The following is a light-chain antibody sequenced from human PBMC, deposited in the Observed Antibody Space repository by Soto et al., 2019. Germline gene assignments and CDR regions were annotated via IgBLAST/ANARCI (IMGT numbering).Light chain of an antibody. Sequence: QSALTQPASVSGSPGQSITISCTGTSSDIGGYNYVSWYQHHPGKAPKLMIYEVSDRPSGVSTRFSGSKSGITASLTISGLQAEDEADYYCSSYTSGTNGVIFGGGTKLTVL. CDR3: SSYTSGTNGVI. CDR2: EVS. J-gene: IGLJ2*01. V-gene: IGLV2-14*01. CDR1: SSDIGGYNY.